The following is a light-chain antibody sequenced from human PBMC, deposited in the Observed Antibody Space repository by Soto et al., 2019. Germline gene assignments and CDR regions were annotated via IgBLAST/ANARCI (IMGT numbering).Light chain of an antibody. V-gene: IGKV1-27*01. CDR3: QKYNSALWT. CDR1: QGISNY. J-gene: IGKJ1*01. CDR2: SAS. Sequence: DLQMTQSPSSLSASVGVRVTITCRASQGISNYLAWYQQKPGKVPQLLIYSASVLQSGVPSRFSGSGSETDFTLTISSLQPEDVATYYCQKYNSALWTFGQGTKVEIK.